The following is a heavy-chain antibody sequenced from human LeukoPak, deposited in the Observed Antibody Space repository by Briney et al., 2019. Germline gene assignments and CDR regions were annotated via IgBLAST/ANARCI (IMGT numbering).Heavy chain of an antibody. Sequence: SETLSLTXAVYGGSFSGYYWSWIRQPPGKGREGLGEINHSGSTNYNPSLKSRVTISVDTSKNQFSLKLSSVTAADTAVYYCARDGYGGNDGGYWGQGTLVTVSS. V-gene: IGHV4-34*01. CDR3: ARDGYGGNDGGY. CDR1: GGSFSGYY. D-gene: IGHD4-23*01. J-gene: IGHJ4*02. CDR2: INHSGST.